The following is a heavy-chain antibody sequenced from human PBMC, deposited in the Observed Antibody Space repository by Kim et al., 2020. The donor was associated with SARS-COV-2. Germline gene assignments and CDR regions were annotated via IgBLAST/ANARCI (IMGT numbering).Heavy chain of an antibody. CDR1: GGSFSGYY. CDR2: INHSGST. V-gene: IGHV4-34*01. J-gene: IGHJ5*02. Sequence: SETLSLTCAVYGGSFSGYYWSWIRQPPGKGLEWIGEINHSGSTNYNPSLKSRVTISVDTSKNQFSLKLSSVTAADTAVYYCARGWDALRDVWGSYPSGPPNWFDPWGQGTLVTVSS. D-gene: IGHD3-16*02. CDR3: ARGWDALRDVWGSYPSGPPNWFDP.